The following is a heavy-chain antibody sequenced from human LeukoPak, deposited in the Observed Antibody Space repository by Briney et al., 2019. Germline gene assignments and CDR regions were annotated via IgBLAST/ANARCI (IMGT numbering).Heavy chain of an antibody. D-gene: IGHD6-25*01. CDR3: ARDAGIAARAAADY. CDR1: GYTFTGYY. V-gene: IGHV1-2*02. Sequence: ASVNVSCKASGYTFTGYYMHWVRQAPGQGLEWMGWINPNRGGTNYAQKFQGRVTMTRDTSISTAYMELSRLRSDDTAVYFCARDAGIAARAAADYWGQGTLVTVSS. J-gene: IGHJ4*02. CDR2: INPNRGGT.